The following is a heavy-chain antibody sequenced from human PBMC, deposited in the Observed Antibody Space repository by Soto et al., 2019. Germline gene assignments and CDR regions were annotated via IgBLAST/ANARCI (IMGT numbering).Heavy chain of an antibody. CDR2: ISSSSSYI. CDR1: GFTFSSYS. V-gene: IGHV3-21*01. CDR3: ARGYYDSSGGGGFYYFDY. J-gene: IGHJ4*02. Sequence: EVQLVESGGGLVKPGGSLRLSCAASGFTFSSYSMNWVRQAPGKGLEWVSSISSSSSYIYYADSVKGRFTISRDNAKNSLYLQMNSLRAEDTAVYSCARGYYDSSGGGGFYYFDYWGRGTLVAV. D-gene: IGHD3-22*01.